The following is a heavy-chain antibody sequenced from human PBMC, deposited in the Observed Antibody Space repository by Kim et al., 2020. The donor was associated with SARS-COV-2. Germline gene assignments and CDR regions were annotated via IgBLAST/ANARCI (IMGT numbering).Heavy chain of an antibody. CDR2: INHSGST. CDR1: GGSFSDYN. CDR3: ARGRAGVVPAPVLGRGPYYDHYAMDV. V-gene: IGHV4-34*01. D-gene: IGHD2-2*02. J-gene: IGHJ6*02. Sequence: SETLSLTCAVYGGSFSDYNWSWIRQPPGKGLEWIGEINHSGSTNVSPSVKSRITISVDTSKSQFSLRLKSMTATDTAVYYCARGRAGVVPAPVLGRGPYYDHYAMDVWGRGTPVAVSS.